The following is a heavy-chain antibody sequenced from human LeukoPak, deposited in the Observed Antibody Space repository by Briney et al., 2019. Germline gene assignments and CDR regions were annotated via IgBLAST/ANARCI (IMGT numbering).Heavy chain of an antibody. D-gene: IGHD7-27*01. J-gene: IGHJ4*02. CDR1: GFTFSSIC. V-gene: IGHV3-30*02. Sequence: GGSLRLSCAASGFTFSSICMHWFRQAPGEGLEWVAYIGHDGTNKYYADSVKGRFTISRDNSRNTVHLQMSSLRAADTALYYCARDRTGNYYIAYCGQGTLVTVSS. CDR2: IGHDGTNK. CDR3: ARDRTGNYYIAY.